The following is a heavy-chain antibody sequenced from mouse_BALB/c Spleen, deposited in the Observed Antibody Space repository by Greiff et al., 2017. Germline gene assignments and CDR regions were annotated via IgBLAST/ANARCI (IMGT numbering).Heavy chain of an antibody. V-gene: IGHV5-4*02. CDR2: ISDGGSYT. Sequence: DVKLVESGGGLVKPGGSLKLSCAASGFTFSDYYMYWVRQTPEKRLEWVATISDGGSYTYYPDSVKGRFTISRDNAKNNLYLQMSSLKSEDTAMYYCARVGPDYWGQGTTLTVSS. CDR3: ARVGPDY. J-gene: IGHJ2*01. CDR1: GFTFSDYY.